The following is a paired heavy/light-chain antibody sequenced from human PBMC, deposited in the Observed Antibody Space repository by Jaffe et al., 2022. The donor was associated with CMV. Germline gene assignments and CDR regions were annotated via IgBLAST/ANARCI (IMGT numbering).Light chain of an antibody. Sequence: DIQMTQSPSSLSASVGDRVTITCQASQDISNYLNWYQQKPGKAPKLLIYDASNLETGVPSRFSGSGSGTDFTFTISSLQPEDIATYYCQQYDNLLTFGQGTRLEIK. CDR3: QQYDNLLT. CDR2: DAS. CDR1: QDISNY. V-gene: IGKV1-33*01. J-gene: IGKJ5*01.
Heavy chain of an antibody. CDR3: TRAARGGDPSRPDPGRGGGIFDY. D-gene: IGHD2-21*01. CDR2: IRSKAYGGTT. Sequence: EVQLVESGGGLVKPGRSLRLSCTASGFTFGDYAMSWFRQAPGKGLEWVGFIRSKAYGGTTEYAASVKGRFTISRDDSKSIAYLQMNSLKTEDTAVYYCTRAARGGDPSRPDPGRGGGIFDYWGQGTLVTVSS. J-gene: IGHJ4*02. V-gene: IGHV3-49*05. CDR1: GFTFGDYA.